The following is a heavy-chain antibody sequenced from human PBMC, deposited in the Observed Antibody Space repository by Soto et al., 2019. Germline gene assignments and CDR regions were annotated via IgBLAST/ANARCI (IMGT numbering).Heavy chain of an antibody. D-gene: IGHD2-2*01. CDR3: AYGDIVVVPAATGSGGYYYYGMDV. V-gene: IGHV4-39*01. J-gene: IGHJ6*02. CDR1: GGSISSSSYY. Sequence: NPSETLSLTCTVSGGSISSSSYYWGWIRQPPGKGLEWIGSIYYSGSTYYNPSLKSRVTISVDTSKNQFSLKLSCVTAADTAVYYCAYGDIVVVPAATGSGGYYYYGMDVWGQGTTVTVSS. CDR2: IYYSGST.